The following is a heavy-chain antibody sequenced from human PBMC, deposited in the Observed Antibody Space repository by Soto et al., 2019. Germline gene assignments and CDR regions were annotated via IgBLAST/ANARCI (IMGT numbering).Heavy chain of an antibody. Sequence: QVQLVQSGAEVKKPGASVKVSCKASGYTFTSYGISWVRQAPGQGLEWMGWISAYNGNTNYAQKLQGRVTMTTDTSTSTADMELRSLRSDDTAVYYCASHSSSWYAAPKFDYWGQGTLVTVSS. CDR2: ISAYNGNT. CDR1: GYTFTSYG. D-gene: IGHD6-13*01. CDR3: ASHSSSWYAAPKFDY. V-gene: IGHV1-18*01. J-gene: IGHJ4*02.